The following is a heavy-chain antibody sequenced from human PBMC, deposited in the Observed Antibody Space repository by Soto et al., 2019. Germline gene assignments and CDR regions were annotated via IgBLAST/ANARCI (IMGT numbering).Heavy chain of an antibody. CDR3: VRGYCSAGSCSRGY. CDR1: GFRVESYW. D-gene: IGHD2-15*01. J-gene: IGHJ4*02. CDR2: INPDGSEK. Sequence: EVQLVGSGGGLVQPGGSLRLSCAASGFRVESYWMTWVRQAPGKGMKWVANINPDGSEKSYVDSVKGRFTISKDNAKNSLSLQMNSLRAEDTAVYYCVRGYCSAGSCSRGYWGQGILVTVSS. V-gene: IGHV3-7*03.